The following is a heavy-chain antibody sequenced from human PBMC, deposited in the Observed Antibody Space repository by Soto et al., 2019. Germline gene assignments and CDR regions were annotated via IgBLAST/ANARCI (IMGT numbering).Heavy chain of an antibody. J-gene: IGHJ5*02. CDR2: IYWDDDK. CDR1: GFSLSTSGVG. CDR3: AHSRPRVYGSGSYYNPRYWFDP. V-gene: IGHV2-5*02. Sequence: QITLKESGPTLVKPTQTLTLTCTCSGFSLSTSGVGVGWIRQHPGKALEWLALIYWDDDKRYSPSLKSRLTITKDTSKSQVFLTMTNMDPVDTATYYCAHSRPRVYGSGSYYNPRYWFDPWGQGTLVTVSS. D-gene: IGHD3-10*01.